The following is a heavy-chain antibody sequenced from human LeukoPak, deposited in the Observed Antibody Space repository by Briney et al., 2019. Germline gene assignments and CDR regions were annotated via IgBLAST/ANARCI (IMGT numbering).Heavy chain of an antibody. D-gene: IGHD3/OR15-3a*01. CDR1: GGTFSSYA. J-gene: IGHJ3*02. CDR2: IIPILGIA. V-gene: IGHV1-69*04. Sequence: ASVKVSCKASGGTFSSYAISWVRQAPGQGLEWMGRIIPILGIANYAQKFQGRVTITADKSTSTAYMELSSLRSEDTAVYYCARERGLSPNDAFDIWGQGTMVTVSS. CDR3: ARERGLSPNDAFDI.